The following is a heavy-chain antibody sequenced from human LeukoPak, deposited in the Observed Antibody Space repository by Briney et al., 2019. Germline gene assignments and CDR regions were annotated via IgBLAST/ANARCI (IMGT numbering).Heavy chain of an antibody. V-gene: IGHV3-66*01. CDR2: IYSGGST. CDR1: GFTVSSNH. CDR3: ASWVLTGYWYYYGMDV. Sequence: PGGSLRLSCAASGFTVSSNHMSWVRQAPGKGLEWVSVIYSGGSTYYADSVKGRFTISRDNSKNTLYLQMNSLRGEDTAVYYCASWVLTGYWYYYGMDVWGQGTTVTVSS. D-gene: IGHD3-9*01. J-gene: IGHJ6*02.